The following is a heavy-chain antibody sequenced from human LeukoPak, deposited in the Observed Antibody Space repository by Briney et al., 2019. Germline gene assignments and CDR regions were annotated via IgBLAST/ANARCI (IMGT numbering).Heavy chain of an antibody. CDR3: ALGYCSGGSCYDYYFMDV. D-gene: IGHD2-15*01. V-gene: IGHV1-18*01. CDR2: ISAYNGNT. J-gene: IGHJ6*03. CDR1: GYTFTSYG. Sequence: ASVKVSCKASGYTFTSYGISWVRRAPGQGLEWMGWISAYNGNTNYAQKLQGRVTMTTDTSTSTAYMELRSLRSDDTAVYYCALGYCSGGSCYDYYFMDVWGKGTTVTVSS.